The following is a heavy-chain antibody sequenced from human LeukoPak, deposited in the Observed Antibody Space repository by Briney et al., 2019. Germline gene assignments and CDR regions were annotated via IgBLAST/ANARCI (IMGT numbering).Heavy chain of an antibody. V-gene: IGHV4-38-2*02. J-gene: IGHJ4*02. CDR2: INHSGST. Sequence: SETLSLTCTVSGYSISSGYYWSWIRQPPGKGLEWIGEINHSGSTNYNPSLKSRVTISVDTSKNQFSLKLSSVTAADTAVYYCARPNRIYSSGWYRFGYYFDYWGQGTLVTVSS. CDR3: ARPNRIYSSGWYRFGYYFDY. CDR1: GYSISSGYY. D-gene: IGHD6-19*01.